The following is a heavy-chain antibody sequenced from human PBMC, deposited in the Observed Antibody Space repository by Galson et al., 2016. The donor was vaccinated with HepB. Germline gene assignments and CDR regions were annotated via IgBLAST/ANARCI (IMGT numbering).Heavy chain of an antibody. CDR3: ARGGFIATVHYAFDAFDI. Sequence: TLSLTCTVSGGSISSGVSYCSWIRQHPGKGLEWIGYSHYSGSTYYNPSLKSRVTMSVDSSKNQFSLKLSSVTAADTAMYYCARGGFIATVHYAFDAFDIWGQGTMVTVSS. CDR2: SHYSGST. V-gene: IGHV4-31*03. D-gene: IGHD6-13*01. J-gene: IGHJ3*02. CDR1: GGSISSGVSY.